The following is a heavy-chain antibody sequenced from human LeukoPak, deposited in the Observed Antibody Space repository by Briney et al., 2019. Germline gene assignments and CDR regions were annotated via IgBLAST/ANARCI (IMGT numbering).Heavy chain of an antibody. J-gene: IGHJ4*02. V-gene: IGHV3-23*01. CDR1: GFAFSNYA. Sequence: GGSLRLSCAASGFAFSNYAMSWVRQAPGKGLEWVSAILGSGGSTYYADSVKGRFTVSRDNSKSTLYLQMNSLRAEDTALYYCAKWGDYDVLTGYYVPDYWGQGTLVTVSS. CDR3: AKWGDYDVLTGYYVPDY. CDR2: ILGSGGST. D-gene: IGHD3-9*01.